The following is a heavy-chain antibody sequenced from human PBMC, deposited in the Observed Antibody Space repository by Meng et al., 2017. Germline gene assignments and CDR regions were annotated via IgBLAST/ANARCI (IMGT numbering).Heavy chain of an antibody. Sequence: VERLVKPLGTPAPTCAVYGGSLSGYYWSWIRQPPGKGLGWMGEINHSGSPNYNPSLKSRVTISVDTSKNQFSLKLSSVTAADTAVYYCARGLRITMVRGVKGWFDPWGQGTLVTVSS. CDR3: ARGLRITMVRGVKGWFDP. D-gene: IGHD3-10*01. CDR1: GGSLSGYY. V-gene: IGHV4-34*01. CDR2: INHSGSP. J-gene: IGHJ5*02.